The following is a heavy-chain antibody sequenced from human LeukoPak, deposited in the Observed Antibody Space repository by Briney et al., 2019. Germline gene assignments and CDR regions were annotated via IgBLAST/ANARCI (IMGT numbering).Heavy chain of an antibody. Sequence: GGSLRLSCAASGFTFSSYAMSWVRQAPGKGLEWVSAISGSSGSTFYADSVKGRFTISRDNSKNTVYLQMNSLRAEDTAVYYCAKDQVVITTAGSWFDPWGQGTLVTVSS. CDR1: GFTFSSYA. CDR2: ISGSSGST. D-gene: IGHD3-22*01. V-gene: IGHV3-23*01. CDR3: AKDQVVITTAGSWFDP. J-gene: IGHJ5*02.